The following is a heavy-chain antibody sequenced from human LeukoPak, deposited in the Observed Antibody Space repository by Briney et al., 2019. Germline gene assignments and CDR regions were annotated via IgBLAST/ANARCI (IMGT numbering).Heavy chain of an antibody. CDR2: IYYSEST. V-gene: IGHV4-59*01. J-gene: IGHJ4*02. CDR1: GGSISSYY. Sequence: PSETLSLTCTVSGGSISSYYWSWIRQPPGKGLGWIGYIYYSESTNYNPSLKSRVTISVDTSKNQFSLKLSSVTAADTAVYYCARAYYDSSVLFDYWGQGTLVTVSS. CDR3: ARAYYDSSVLFDY. D-gene: IGHD3-22*01.